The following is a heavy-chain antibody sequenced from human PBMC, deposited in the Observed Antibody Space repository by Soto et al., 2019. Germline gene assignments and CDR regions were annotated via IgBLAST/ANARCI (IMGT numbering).Heavy chain of an antibody. J-gene: IGHJ6*02. Sequence: SETLSLTCTVSGGSISSSTYYWGWMRQPPGKGLEWIASFFIGGNTYYHPSLLSRVTISADTSMNEFSLRLSSVTAADTAVYYCARLNGYCVSTGCHGYYGMDVWGQGTTVTVSS. V-gene: IGHV4-39*01. CDR3: ARLNGYCVSTGCHGYYGMDV. D-gene: IGHD2-2*03. CDR1: GGSISSSTYY. CDR2: FFIGGNT.